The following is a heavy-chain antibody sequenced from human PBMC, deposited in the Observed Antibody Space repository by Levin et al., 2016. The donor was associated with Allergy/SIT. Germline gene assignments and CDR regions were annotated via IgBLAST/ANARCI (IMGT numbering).Heavy chain of an antibody. CDR3: ARDPSYYDSSGYYSLPFDY. D-gene: IGHD3-22*01. CDR2: IIPILGIA. J-gene: IGHJ4*02. V-gene: IGHV1-69*04. Sequence: WVRQAPGQGLEWMGRIIPILGIANYAQKFQGRVTITADKSTSTAYMELSSLRSEDTAVYYCARDPSYYDSSGYYSLPFDYWGQGTLVTVSS.